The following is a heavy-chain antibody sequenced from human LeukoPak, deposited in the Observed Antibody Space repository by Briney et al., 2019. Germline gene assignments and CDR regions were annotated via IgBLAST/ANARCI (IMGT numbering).Heavy chain of an antibody. Sequence: GESLKISCKGSGYSFTSYWITWVRQMPGKGLEWMGRIDTSDSCTNYSPSFQGHVTISADESISTAYLQWSSLKASDTAMYYCARLGVEMATIIYDYWGQGTLVTVSS. V-gene: IGHV5-10-1*01. D-gene: IGHD5-24*01. CDR1: GYSFTSYW. CDR3: ARLGVEMATIIYDY. CDR2: IDTSDSCT. J-gene: IGHJ4*02.